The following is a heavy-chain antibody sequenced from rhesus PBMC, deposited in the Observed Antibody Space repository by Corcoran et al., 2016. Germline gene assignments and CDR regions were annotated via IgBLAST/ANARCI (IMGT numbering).Heavy chain of an antibody. J-gene: IGHJ4*01. D-gene: IGHD3-9*01. Sequence: EVQLVESGGGLVQPGGSLRLSCVDSGLTFSSYCMSWVRPAPGKGLEWVSYISHSGVTTYYADSVKGRFTISRDNSKNTLSLQMNSLRAEDTAVYFCAKDLDYYSLYWGQGVLVTVSS. CDR1: GLTFSSYC. V-gene: IGHV3S5*01. CDR3: AKDLDYYSLY. CDR2: ISHSGVTT.